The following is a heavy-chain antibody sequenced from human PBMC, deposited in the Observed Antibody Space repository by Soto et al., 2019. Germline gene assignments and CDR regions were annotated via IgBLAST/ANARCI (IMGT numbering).Heavy chain of an antibody. J-gene: IGHJ5*02. CDR3: VRVPGP. Sequence: SETLSLTCVVSGGSISSGGYSWSLIRQPPGKGLEWIGYIYHSGSTYYNPSLKSRVTISVDRSKNQFSLKLSFVTAADTAVYYCVRVPGPWGQGTLVTVSS. CDR1: GGSISSGGYS. CDR2: IYHSGST. V-gene: IGHV4-30-2*01.